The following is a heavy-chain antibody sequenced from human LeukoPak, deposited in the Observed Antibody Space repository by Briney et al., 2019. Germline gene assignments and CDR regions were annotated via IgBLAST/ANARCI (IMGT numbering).Heavy chain of an antibody. V-gene: IGHV3-7*01. J-gene: IGHJ4*02. CDR3: AKDGATYAENSGGAY. Sequence: GGXXRLSCAASGFTFSSYWMTWGRQAPGKGMEWVATIKQDGGERYYGDSVKGGFTISRENAKNSLYLQMNSLRAEDTAVYYCAKDGATYAENSGGAYWGQGILVTVSS. D-gene: IGHD2-2*01. CDR2: IKQDGGER. CDR1: GFTFSSYW.